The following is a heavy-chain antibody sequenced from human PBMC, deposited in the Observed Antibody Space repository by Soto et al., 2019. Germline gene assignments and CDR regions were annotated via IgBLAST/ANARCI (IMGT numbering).Heavy chain of an antibody. J-gene: IGHJ5*02. Sequence: ASVKVSCKASGYTFTSYGISWVRQAPGQGLEWMGWISAYNGNTNYAQKLQGRVTMTTDTSTSTAYMELRSLRSDDTAVYYCARDSTAWNLVTGNWSDPWGQGTLVTVSS. CDR2: ISAYNGNT. D-gene: IGHD1-7*01. CDR3: ARDSTAWNLVTGNWSDP. CDR1: GYTFTSYG. V-gene: IGHV1-18*04.